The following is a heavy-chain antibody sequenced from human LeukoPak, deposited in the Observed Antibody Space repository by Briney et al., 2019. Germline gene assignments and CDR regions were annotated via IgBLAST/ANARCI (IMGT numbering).Heavy chain of an antibody. J-gene: IGHJ4*02. D-gene: IGHD4-17*01. CDR1: GGSINSYY. CDR2: IYYSGST. V-gene: IGHV4-59*01. Sequence: SETLSLTCTVSGGSINSYYWTWIRQPPGKGLEWIAYIYYSGSTNYNPSLKSRVTISLDTSKNQFSLKLSSVTAADTAVYYCASYGPQGGMSHYWGQGTPVTVSS. CDR3: ASYGPQGGMSHY.